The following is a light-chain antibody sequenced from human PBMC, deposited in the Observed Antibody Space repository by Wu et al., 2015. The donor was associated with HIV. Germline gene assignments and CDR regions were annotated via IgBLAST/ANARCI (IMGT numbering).Light chain of an antibody. CDR1: QSVSASY. J-gene: IGKJ1*01. V-gene: IGKV3-20*01. Sequence: ENVLTQSPATLSLSPGQRATLSCRSSQSVSASYLAWYQKRPGQSPRLVVYGASKRAANIPERFGGSGSGTDFTLSISRLEPEDFAVYYCQHYQTFGQGTKVEIK. CDR2: GAS. CDR3: QHYQT.